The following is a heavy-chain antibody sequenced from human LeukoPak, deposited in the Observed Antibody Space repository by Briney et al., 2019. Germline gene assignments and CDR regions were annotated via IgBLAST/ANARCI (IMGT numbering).Heavy chain of an antibody. V-gene: IGHV3-7*01. CDR2: IMPDGSEK. CDR3: AADTIPGVTVLDF. CDR1: GFTFSTTW. Sequence: PGGSLRLSCEASGFTFSTTWVTWGRQAPGKGLEWVANIMPDGSEKYYMDSVKGRFTISRDNFKNSLSLRMDSLRAEDTAVYYCAADTIPGVTVLDFWGQGTLVTVSS. D-gene: IGHD3-10*01. J-gene: IGHJ4*02.